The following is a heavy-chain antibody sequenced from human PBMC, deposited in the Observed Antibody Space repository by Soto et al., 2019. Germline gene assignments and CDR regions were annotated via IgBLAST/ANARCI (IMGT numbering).Heavy chain of an antibody. J-gene: IGHJ4*02. Sequence: QGQLVQSGAEVKKPGASVKVSCKASGYTFTSYNMHWVRQAPGQGLEWMGIINPSGSSTTNYAQKFQGRVPMTRDTSTSTVYMELSSLRSEDTAVYYCAREMATAMYYFDYWGQGTLVTVSS. CDR3: AREMATAMYYFDY. V-gene: IGHV1-46*01. CDR2: INPSGSSTT. D-gene: IGHD5-12*01. CDR1: GYTFTSYN.